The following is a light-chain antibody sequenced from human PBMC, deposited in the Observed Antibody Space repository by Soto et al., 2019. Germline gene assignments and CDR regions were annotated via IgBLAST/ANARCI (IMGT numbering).Light chain of an antibody. CDR2: DDS. J-gene: IGLJ2*01. CDR1: NIGTKS. Sequence: SYELTQPPSVSVAPGQTARIACGGNNIGTKSAHWYQQKPGQAPVLVVYDDSDRPSGIPERFSGSNSGNTATLTISRVEAGDEADYYCQVWDRISVVFGGGTKLTVL. V-gene: IGLV3-21*02. CDR3: QVWDRISVV.